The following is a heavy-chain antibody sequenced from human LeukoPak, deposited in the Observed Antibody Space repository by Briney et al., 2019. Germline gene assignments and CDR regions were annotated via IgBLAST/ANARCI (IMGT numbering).Heavy chain of an antibody. V-gene: IGHV1-2*02. CDR2: INPNTGGA. D-gene: IGHD3-22*01. J-gene: IGHJ4*02. CDR3: ARAPMIVVVFPPRLDF. CDR1: GYTFTGYY. Sequence: GASVKVSCKTSGYTFTGYYMRWVRQAPGQGLEWMGWINPNTGGANYAQKFQGRVTMTSDTSISAAYMELSSLRSDDTAVYYCARAPMIVVVFPPRLDFWGQGTLVTVSS.